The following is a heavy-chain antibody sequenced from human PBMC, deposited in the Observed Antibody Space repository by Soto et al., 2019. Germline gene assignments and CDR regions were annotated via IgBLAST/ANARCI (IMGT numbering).Heavy chain of an antibody. CDR2: INTYNGNT. CDR1: GYTFTNYY. CDR3: ARDQRSTNGAEDY. V-gene: IGHV1-18*01. D-gene: IGHD2-8*01. Sequence: QVQVVQSGADVQKPGASVKVSCKASGYTFTNYYVSWARQAPGQGLEWMGWINTYNGNTKYAQNFQGRVSMTADTSTSTAYMELWSLRADDTAVYYCARDQRSTNGAEDYWGQGTLVTVSS. J-gene: IGHJ4*02.